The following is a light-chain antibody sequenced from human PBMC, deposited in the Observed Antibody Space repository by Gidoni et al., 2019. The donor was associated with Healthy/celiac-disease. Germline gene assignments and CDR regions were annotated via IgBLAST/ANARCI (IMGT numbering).Light chain of an antibody. Sequence: VMTQSPATLSVSPGERATLSCRASQSVSSNLAWYQQKPGQAPRLLIYGASTRATGIPARFSGSGSXXEFTLTISSXXSEDFAVYXXQQXXXWPXXSFXXXTKLEIK. CDR2: GAS. CDR3: QQXXXWPXXS. J-gene: IGKJ2*03. CDR1: QSVSSN. V-gene: IGKV3-15*01.